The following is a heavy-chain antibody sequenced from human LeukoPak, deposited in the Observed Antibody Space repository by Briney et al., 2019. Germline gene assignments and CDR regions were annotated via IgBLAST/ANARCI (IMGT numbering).Heavy chain of an antibody. CDR2: IYYSGST. V-gene: IGHV4-31*03. Sequence: SETLSLTCTVSGGSISSGGYYWSWIRQHPGKGLEWIGYIYYSGSTYYNPSLKSRVTISVDTSKNQFSLKLSSVTAADTAVYYCARVGYYDSSGCLVDYWGQGTLVTVSS. D-gene: IGHD3-22*01. CDR3: ARVGYYDSSGCLVDY. CDR1: GGSISSGGYY. J-gene: IGHJ4*02.